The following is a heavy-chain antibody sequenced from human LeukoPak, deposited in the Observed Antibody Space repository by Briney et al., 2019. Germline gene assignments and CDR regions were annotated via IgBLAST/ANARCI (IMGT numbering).Heavy chain of an antibody. Sequence: PGGSLRLSCAASGFTFSSYWMGWVRQAPGKGLEWVANIKQDGSEKYYVDSVKGRFTISRDNAKNSLYLQMNSLRAEDTAVYYCARDLTYYDYIWGSYRESYYFDYWGQGTLVTVSS. CDR2: IKQDGSEK. D-gene: IGHD3-16*02. CDR3: ARDLTYYDYIWGSYRESYYFDY. J-gene: IGHJ4*02. V-gene: IGHV3-7*01. CDR1: GFTFSSYW.